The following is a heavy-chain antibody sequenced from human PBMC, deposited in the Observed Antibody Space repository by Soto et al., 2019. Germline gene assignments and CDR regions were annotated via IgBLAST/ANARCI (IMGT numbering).Heavy chain of an antibody. V-gene: IGHV1-18*01. CDR1: GYTFTSND. Sequence: ASVKVSCKAAGYTFTSNDINWVRQATGQGLEWMGWISAYSGNTDYAQKLQGRVTMTTDTSTSTAYMELRSLRSDDTAVYYCARVAVAGYFDYWGKGTLATVAS. D-gene: IGHD6-19*01. J-gene: IGHJ4*02. CDR3: ARVAVAGYFDY. CDR2: ISAYSGNT.